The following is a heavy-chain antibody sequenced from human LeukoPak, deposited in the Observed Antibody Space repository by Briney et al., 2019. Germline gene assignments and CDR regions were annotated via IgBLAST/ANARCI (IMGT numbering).Heavy chain of an antibody. V-gene: IGHV3-23*01. J-gene: IGHJ4*02. CDR1: EFTFSSYA. D-gene: IGHD2-2*01. Sequence: GGSLRLSCAASEFTFSSYATSWVRQAPGKGLEWVSAISDSGGSTYYADSVKGRFTVSRDNSKNTMYLQMSSLRAEDTAVYYCAKDRRACSSSSCYYRFDYWGQGTLVTVSS. CDR3: AKDRRACSSSSCYYRFDY. CDR2: ISDSGGST.